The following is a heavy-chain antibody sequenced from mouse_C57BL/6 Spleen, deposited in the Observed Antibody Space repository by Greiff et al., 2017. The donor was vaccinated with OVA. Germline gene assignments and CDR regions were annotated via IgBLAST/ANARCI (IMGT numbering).Heavy chain of an antibody. CDR1: GYAFSSSW. D-gene: IGHD2-3*01. J-gene: IGHJ4*01. CDR2: IYPGDGDT. Sequence: VQGVESGPELVKPGASVKISCKASGYAFSSSWMNWVKQRPGKGLEWIGRIYPGDGDTNYNGKFKGKATLTADKSSSTAYMQLSSLTSEDSAVYFCARSGFYDGYHYAMDYWGQGTSVTVSS. CDR3: ARSGFYDGYHYAMDY. V-gene: IGHV1-82*01.